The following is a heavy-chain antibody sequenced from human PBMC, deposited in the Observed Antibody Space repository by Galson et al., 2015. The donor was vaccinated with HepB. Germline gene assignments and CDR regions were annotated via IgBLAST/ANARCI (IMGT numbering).Heavy chain of an antibody. Sequence: SLRLSCAASGFTFSSYAMHWVRQAPGKGLEWVAVIWYDGSDKYYADSVKCRFTISRDNSKNTLYLQTNSLRAEDTAVYYCATDMERDGNNSGFDYWGQGTRVSVSS. D-gene: IGHD5-24*01. CDR1: GFTFSSYA. CDR2: IWYDGSDK. CDR3: ATDMERDGNNSGFDY. J-gene: IGHJ4*02. V-gene: IGHV3-33*01.